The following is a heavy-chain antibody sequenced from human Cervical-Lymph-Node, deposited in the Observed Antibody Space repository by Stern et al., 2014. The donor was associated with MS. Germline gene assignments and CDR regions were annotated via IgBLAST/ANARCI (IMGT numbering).Heavy chain of an antibody. CDR1: GFTFTSSA. V-gene: IGHV1-58*01. CDR2: IVVGSGNT. CDR3: AAPPYSSSWFDDAFDI. D-gene: IGHD6-13*01. J-gene: IGHJ3*02. Sequence: QMQLVQSGPEVKKPGTSVKVSCKASGFTFTSSAVQWVRQARGQRLEWIGWIVVGSGNTNYAQKFQERGTITRDMSTSTAYMELSSLRSEDTAVYYCAAPPYSSSWFDDAFDIWGQGTMVTVSS.